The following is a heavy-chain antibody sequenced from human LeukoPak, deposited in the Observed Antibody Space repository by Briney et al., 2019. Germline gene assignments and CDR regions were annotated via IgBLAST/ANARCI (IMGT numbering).Heavy chain of an antibody. CDR1: GDSISNYY. D-gene: IGHD2-15*01. Sequence: SETLSLTCTVSGDSISNYYWSWIRQPPGKGLEWIGYIYYSRNTNYNPSLKSRLTISVDTPKNHFSLRLTSVTAADTAVYYCARHSETCSGGSCFLDYFDYWGQGTLVTVSS. V-gene: IGHV4-59*08. CDR3: ARHSETCSGGSCFLDYFDY. J-gene: IGHJ4*02. CDR2: IYYSRNT.